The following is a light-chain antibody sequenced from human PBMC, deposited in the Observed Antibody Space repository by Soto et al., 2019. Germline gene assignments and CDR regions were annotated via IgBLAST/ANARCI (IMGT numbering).Light chain of an antibody. CDR2: GVS. J-gene: IGLJ1*01. CDR1: SSDVGTYNY. V-gene: IGLV2-14*01. CDR3: SSFSSTTTYV. Sequence: QSALTQPASVSGSPGQSITISCTGTSSDVGTYNYVSWYQHHPGEAPKLIIYGVSYRPSGVSNRFSGSKSGSTASLTISGLQAEDESDYYCSSFSSTTTYVFGTGTKVTVL.